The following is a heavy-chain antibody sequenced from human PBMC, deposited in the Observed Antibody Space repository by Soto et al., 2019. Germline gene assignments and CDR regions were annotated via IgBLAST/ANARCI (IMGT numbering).Heavy chain of an antibody. D-gene: IGHD3-9*01. CDR2: INPNSGGT. Sequence: GASVKVSCKASGYTFTVYYMHWVRQAPGQGLEWMGWINPNSGGTNYAQKFQGWVTMTRDTSISTAYMELSRLRSDDTAVYYCARGPWYDILTGYYRDPHNWFDPWGQGTLVTVSS. CDR1: GYTFTVYY. CDR3: ARGPWYDILTGYYRDPHNWFDP. J-gene: IGHJ5*02. V-gene: IGHV1-2*04.